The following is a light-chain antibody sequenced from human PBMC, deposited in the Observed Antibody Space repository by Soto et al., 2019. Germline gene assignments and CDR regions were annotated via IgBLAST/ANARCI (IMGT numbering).Light chain of an antibody. CDR3: QQYYSSCT. CDR1: RSVLYSSNNKNY. J-gene: IGKJ2*02. Sequence: DIVMTQSPDSLAVSLGERATINCKSSRSVLYSSNNKNYLAWYQQKPGQPPKLLIHWASTRESGVPDRFSGSGSGTAFTLTISSLQAEDVAVYYCQQYYSSCTFGQGTKLEIK. CDR2: WAS. V-gene: IGKV4-1*01.